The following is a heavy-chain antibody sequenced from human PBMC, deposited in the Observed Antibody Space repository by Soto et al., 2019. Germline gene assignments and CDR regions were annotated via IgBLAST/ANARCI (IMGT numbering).Heavy chain of an antibody. CDR3: ARRKGTMIVVAPFDY. CDR2: IYYSGST. J-gene: IGHJ4*02. CDR1: GGSISSGCYY. V-gene: IGHV4-31*03. Sequence: SETLSLTCTVSGGSISSGCYYWSWILQHPGKGLEWIGYIYYSGSTYYTPSLKSRVTISVDTSKNQFSLKLRSVTAADTAVYYCARRKGTMIVVAPFDYWGQGTLVTVAS. D-gene: IGHD3-22*01.